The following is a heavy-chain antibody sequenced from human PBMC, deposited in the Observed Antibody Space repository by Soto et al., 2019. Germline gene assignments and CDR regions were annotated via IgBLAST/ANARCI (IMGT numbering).Heavy chain of an antibody. V-gene: IGHV1-58*02. J-gene: IGHJ4*02. Sequence: ASVKVSCKTSGFTFSSTAMQWVRQARGQRLEWIGWIGVGSGNTNYAQKFQERVTITRDISTSTAYMELRSLRSDDTAVYYCARDVYGDYGHYFDYWGQGTLVTVSS. D-gene: IGHD4-17*01. CDR1: GFTFSSTA. CDR3: ARDVYGDYGHYFDY. CDR2: IGVGSGNT.